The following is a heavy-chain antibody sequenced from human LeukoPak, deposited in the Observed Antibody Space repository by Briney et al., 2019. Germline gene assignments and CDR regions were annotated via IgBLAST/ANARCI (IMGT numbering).Heavy chain of an antibody. D-gene: IGHD3-16*01. CDR2: INPDSGDT. V-gene: IGHV1-2*02. Sequence: ASVKVSCKASGYIFTGYYLHWVRQAPGQGLEWMGWINPDSGDTNYAQKFQERVTITRDMSTSTAYMELSSLRSEDTAVYYCAAGPYIWPRDSRLANWYFDLWGRGTLVTVSS. CDR3: AAGPYIWPRDSRLANWYFDL. CDR1: GYIFTGYY. J-gene: IGHJ2*01.